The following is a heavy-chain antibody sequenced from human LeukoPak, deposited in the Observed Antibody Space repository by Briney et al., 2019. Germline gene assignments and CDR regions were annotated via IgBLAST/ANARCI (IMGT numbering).Heavy chain of an antibody. D-gene: IGHD3-10*01. CDR2: ISAYNGNI. J-gene: IGHJ4*02. CDR1: GYTFTSYG. Sequence: ASVKVSCKASGYTFTSYGISWVRQAPGQGLEWMGWISAYNGNIKYAQKLQGRVTMTTDTSTSTAYMELRSLRSDDTAVYYCARDPYYYGSGSYFGYWGQGTLVTVSS. CDR3: ARDPYYYGSGSYFGY. V-gene: IGHV1-18*01.